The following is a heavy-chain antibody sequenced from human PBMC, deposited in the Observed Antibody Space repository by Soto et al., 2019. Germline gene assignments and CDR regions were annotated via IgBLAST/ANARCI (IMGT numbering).Heavy chain of an antibody. Sequence: SETLSLTCTVSGGSISSGGYYRSWIRQHPGKGLEWIGYIYYSGSTYYNPSLKSRVTISVDTSKNQFSLKLSSVTAADTAVYYCARQIRFLETKNWFDPWGQGTLVTVS. J-gene: IGHJ5*02. CDR3: ARQIRFLETKNWFDP. V-gene: IGHV4-31*03. D-gene: IGHD3-3*01. CDR1: GGSISSGGYY. CDR2: IYYSGST.